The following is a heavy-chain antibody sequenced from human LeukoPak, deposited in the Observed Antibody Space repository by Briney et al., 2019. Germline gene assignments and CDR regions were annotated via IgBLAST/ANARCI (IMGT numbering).Heavy chain of an antibody. CDR2: IKQDGSEK. J-gene: IGHJ4*02. V-gene: IGHV3-7*01. CDR1: GFTFSNYC. D-gene: IGHD2-15*01. CDR3: ARVDLRVVVAATGFDY. Sequence: GGSLRLSCAASGFTFSNYCMSWVRQAPGKGPEWGANIKQDGSEKYYVDSVKGRFTISRDNAKNSLYLQMNSLRAEDTAVYDCARVDLRVVVAATGFDYWGQGTLVTVSS.